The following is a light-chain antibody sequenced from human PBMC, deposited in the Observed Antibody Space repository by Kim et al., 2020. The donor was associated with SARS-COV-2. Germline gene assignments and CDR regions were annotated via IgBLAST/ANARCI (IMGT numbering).Light chain of an antibody. CDR2: GAS. Sequence: EIVLTQSPGTLSLSPGERATLSCRTSQSVSSSYLAWYQQKPGQAPRLLIYGASSRATGIPDRFSGSGSGTDFTLTISRLEPEDFAVYYCQQYGSSPVTFGQGTKLEIK. CDR1: QSVSSSY. J-gene: IGKJ2*01. V-gene: IGKV3-20*01. CDR3: QQYGSSPVT.